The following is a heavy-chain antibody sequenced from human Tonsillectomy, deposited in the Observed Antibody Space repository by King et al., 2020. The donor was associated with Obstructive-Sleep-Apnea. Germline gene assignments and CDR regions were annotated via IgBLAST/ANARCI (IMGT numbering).Heavy chain of an antibody. CDR2: ISWNSGSI. Sequence: VQLVESGGGLVQPGRSLRLSCAASGFTFDDYAMHWVRQAPGKGLEWVSGISWNSGSIGYADSVKGRFTISRDNAKNSLYLQMNSLRAEDTALYYCAKGESGTPYYYGMDVWGQGTTVTVSS. CDR3: AKGESGTPYYYGMDV. D-gene: IGHD3-3*01. V-gene: IGHV3-9*01. CDR1: GFTFDDYA. J-gene: IGHJ6*02.